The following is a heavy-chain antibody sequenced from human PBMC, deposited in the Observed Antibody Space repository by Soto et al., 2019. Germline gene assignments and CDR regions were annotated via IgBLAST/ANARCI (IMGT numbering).Heavy chain of an antibody. CDR3: ARLEGSRGVWFGDYYYYGMDG. Sequence: SETLSLACAVYSGAFSGYYWTWIRQPPGKGRGWIGDINHSGSTNYNSSLQSRVSTSVATPETQLTLNLKSVTSADTAVYECARLEGSRGVWFGDYYYYGMDGWGQGTT. CDR1: SGAFSGYY. CDR2: INHSGST. D-gene: IGHD3-10*01. V-gene: IGHV4-34*01. J-gene: IGHJ6*01.